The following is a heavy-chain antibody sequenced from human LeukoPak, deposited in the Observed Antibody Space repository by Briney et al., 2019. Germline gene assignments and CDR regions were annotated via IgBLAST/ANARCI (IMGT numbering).Heavy chain of an antibody. CDR3: ARGTAKYSSGKWFDP. V-gene: IGHV4-30-4*08. CDR2: IYYSGST. J-gene: IGHJ5*02. CDR1: GGSISSGDYY. Sequence: SETLSLTCTVSGGSISSGDYYWSWIRQPPGKGLEWIGYIYYSGSTYYNPSLKSRVTISVDTSKNQFSLKLSSVTAADTAVYYCARGTAKYSSGKWFDPWGQGTLVTVSS. D-gene: IGHD6-25*01.